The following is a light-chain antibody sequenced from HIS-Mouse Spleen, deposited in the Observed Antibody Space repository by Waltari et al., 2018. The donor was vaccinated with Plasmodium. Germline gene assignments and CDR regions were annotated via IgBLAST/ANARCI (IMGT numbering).Light chain of an antibody. CDR2: DAS. Sequence: EIVLTQSPATLSLSPGERATLSCRASQSVSSYVAWYQQKPGQAPRLHIYDASNRATGIPARFSGSGSGTDFTLTISSLEPEDFAVYYCQQRSNWPRVLTFGGGTKVEIK. J-gene: IGKJ4*01. CDR3: QQRSNWPRVLT. V-gene: IGKV3-11*01. CDR1: QSVSSY.